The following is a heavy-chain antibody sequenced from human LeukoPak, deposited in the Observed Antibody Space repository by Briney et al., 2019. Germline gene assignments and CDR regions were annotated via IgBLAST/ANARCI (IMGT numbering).Heavy chain of an antibody. J-gene: IGHJ4*02. CDR3: AGDGDDILTGYYDY. CDR2: MWYDGSNE. CDR1: GFTFSRYG. D-gene: IGHD3-9*01. Sequence: TGRSLRLSCAASGFTFSRYGMHWVRQAPGKGLEWVAVMWYDGSNEYYGDSVKGRFTISRDNPKNTLYLQMNSLRAEDTAVYYCAGDGDDILTGYYDYWGQGTLVTVSS. V-gene: IGHV3-33*01.